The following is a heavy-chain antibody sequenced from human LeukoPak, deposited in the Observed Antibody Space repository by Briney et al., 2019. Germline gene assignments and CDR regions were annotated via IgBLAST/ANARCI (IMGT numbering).Heavy chain of an antibody. Sequence: PGGSLRLSCAASGFTFSSYGMHWVRQAPGKGLEWVAFIRYDGSNKYYADSVKGRFTISRDNSKNTLYLQMNSLRAEDTAVYYCARDWSWGMKYYFDYWGQGTLVTVSS. J-gene: IGHJ4*02. CDR3: ARDWSWGMKYYFDY. CDR1: GFTFSSYG. D-gene: IGHD2-8*02. CDR2: IRYDGSNK. V-gene: IGHV3-30*02.